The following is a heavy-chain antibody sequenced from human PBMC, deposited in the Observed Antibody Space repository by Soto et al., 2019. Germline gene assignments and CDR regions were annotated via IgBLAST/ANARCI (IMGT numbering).Heavy chain of an antibody. CDR2: IYYSGST. V-gene: IGHV4-31*03. CDR1: GGSISSGGYY. J-gene: IGHJ5*02. Sequence: SETLSLTCTVSGGSISSGGYYWSWIRQHPGKGQEWIGYIYYSGSTYYNPSLKSRVTISVDTSKNQFSLKLSSVTAADTAVYYCATYITMVRGVIIPHNWFDPWGQGTLVTVSS. CDR3: ATYITMVRGVIIPHNWFDP. D-gene: IGHD3-10*01.